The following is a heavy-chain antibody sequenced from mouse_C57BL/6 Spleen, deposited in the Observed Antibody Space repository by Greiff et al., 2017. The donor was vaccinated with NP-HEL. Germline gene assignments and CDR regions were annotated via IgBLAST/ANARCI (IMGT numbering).Heavy chain of an antibody. CDR2: IYPGDGDT. CDR1: GYAFSSSW. D-gene: IGHD1-1*02. CDR3: ARSEALLGAY. V-gene: IGHV1-82*01. Sequence: VQLQQSGPELVKPGASVKISCKASGYAFSSSWMNWVKQRPGKCLEWIGRIYPGDGDTNYNGKFKGKATLTADKSSSTAYMQLSSLTSEDSAVYFCARSEALLGAYWGQGTLVTVSA. J-gene: IGHJ3*01.